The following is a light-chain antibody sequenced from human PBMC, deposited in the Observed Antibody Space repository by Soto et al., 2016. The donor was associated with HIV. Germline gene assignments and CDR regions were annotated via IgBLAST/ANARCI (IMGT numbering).Light chain of an antibody. Sequence: YELTQPPSVSVSPGQTASITCSGDKLGDKYACWYQQRPGQSPLLVIYQDNRRPSGIPERFSGSNSGNTATLTISGTQALDEADYYCQAWDTSTAVFGTGTKVHRP. V-gene: IGLV3-1*01. J-gene: IGLJ1*01. CDR2: QDN. CDR1: KLGDKY. CDR3: QAWDTSTAV.